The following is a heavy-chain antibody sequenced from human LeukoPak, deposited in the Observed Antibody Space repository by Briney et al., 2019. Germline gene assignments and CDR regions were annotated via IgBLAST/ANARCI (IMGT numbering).Heavy chain of an antibody. CDR1: GGSFSGYY. V-gene: IGHV4-34*01. J-gene: IGHJ4*02. Sequence: KPSETLSLTCAVYGGSFSGYYWSWIRRPPGKGLEWIGEINHSGSTNYDPSLKSRVTISVDTSKNQFSLKLSSVTAADTAVYYCARDLWGTTVTTRDYWGQGTLVTVSS. CDR3: ARDLWGTTVTTRDY. CDR2: INHSGST. D-gene: IGHD4-17*01.